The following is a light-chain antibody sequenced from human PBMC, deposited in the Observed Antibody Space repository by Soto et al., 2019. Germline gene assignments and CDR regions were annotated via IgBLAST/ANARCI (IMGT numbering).Light chain of an antibody. V-gene: IGLV1-44*01. J-gene: IGLJ7*01. Sequence: QSVLTQPPSASGAPGQKVTISCSGSSSIIGGNTVNWYQQLPGTAPNLLIYRNNQRPSGVPDRFSGSRAGTSASLAIGRLQSDDEADYYWASRDGRRNCAVFGGGTQLTVL. CDR1: SSIIGGNT. CDR3: ASRDGRRNCAV. CDR2: RNN.